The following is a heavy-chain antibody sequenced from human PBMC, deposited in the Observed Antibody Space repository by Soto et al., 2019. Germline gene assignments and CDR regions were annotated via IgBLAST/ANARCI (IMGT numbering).Heavy chain of an antibody. CDR2: IKNKGDGGTA. J-gene: IGHJ4*02. Sequence: EVQLVESGGGLVKPGGSLRLSCAGSGFLFPNAWMSWFRQAPGKGLEWVGHIKNKGDGGTADHAAAVKGRFVISRDDSERMVFLQMNSLKVEDTAVYYCATMGLYCSGGSCYSGNWGQGALVTVSS. D-gene: IGHD2-15*01. CDR1: GFLFPNAW. CDR3: ATMGLYCSGGSCYSGN. V-gene: IGHV3-15*01.